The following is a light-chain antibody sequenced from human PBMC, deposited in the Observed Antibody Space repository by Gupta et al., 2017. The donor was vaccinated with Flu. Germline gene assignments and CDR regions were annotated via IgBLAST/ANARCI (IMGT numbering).Light chain of an antibody. V-gene: IGLV2-14*03. J-gene: IGLJ1*01. CDR3: SSSTSTSTFEV. CDR1: NSDVGRSDS. CDR2: DVT. Sequence: QSALTQPASVSGSPGQSITISCTGTNSDVGRSDSVSWYQQHPDKAPKLIIFDVTNRPSGVSSRFSGSKSGNTDSLTISGLQAEDETEYYCSSSTSTSTFEVFGTGTRVTVL.